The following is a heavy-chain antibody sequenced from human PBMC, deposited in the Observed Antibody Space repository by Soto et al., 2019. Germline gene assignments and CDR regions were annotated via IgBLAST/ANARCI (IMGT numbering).Heavy chain of an antibody. D-gene: IGHD6-19*01. J-gene: IGHJ4*02. CDR3: ARGWAVAGHFDY. V-gene: IGHV4-59*01. CDR2: IYYSGST. Sequence: SETLSLTCTVSGGSISSYYWSWIRQPPGKGLEWIGYIYYSGSTNYNPSLKSRVTISVDTSKNQFSLKLSSVTAADTAVHYCARGWAVAGHFDYQGQRTLFTVSS. CDR1: GGSISSYY.